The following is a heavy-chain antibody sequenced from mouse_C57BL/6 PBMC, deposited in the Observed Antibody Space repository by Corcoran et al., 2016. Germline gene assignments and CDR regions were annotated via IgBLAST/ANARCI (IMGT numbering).Heavy chain of an antibody. V-gene: IGHV1-26*01. Sequence: EVQLQQSGPELVKPGASVKISCKASGYTFTDYYMNWVKQSHGKSLEWIGDINPNNGGTSYNQKFKGKATLTVDKSSSTAYMELRSLTSEDSAVYYCARDGLVFDYWGQGTTLTVSS. CDR1: GYTFTDYY. D-gene: IGHD2-2*01. CDR3: ARDGLVFDY. CDR2: INPNNGGT. J-gene: IGHJ2*01.